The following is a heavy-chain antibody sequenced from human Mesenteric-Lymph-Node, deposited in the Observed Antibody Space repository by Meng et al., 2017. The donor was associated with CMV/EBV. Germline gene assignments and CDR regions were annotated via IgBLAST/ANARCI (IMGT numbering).Heavy chain of an antibody. V-gene: IGHV1-18*01. J-gene: IGHJ4*02. Sequence: TFTSYGFSWVRQAPGQGLEWMGWISAYTGNTNYAQKFQGRVTVTTDTSTSTAYVELRSLRSDDTAVYYCARDPYDILTGYYRGRFDYWGQGTLVTVSS. CDR3: ARDPYDILTGYYRGRFDY. D-gene: IGHD3-9*01. CDR2: ISAYTGNT. CDR1: TFTSYG.